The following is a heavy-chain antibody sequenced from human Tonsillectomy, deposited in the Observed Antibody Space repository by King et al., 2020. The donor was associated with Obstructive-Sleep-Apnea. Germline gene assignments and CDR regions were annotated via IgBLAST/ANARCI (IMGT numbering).Heavy chain of an antibody. CDR2: IDPSDSYT. Sequence: VQLVESGAEVKKPGESLRISCKGSGYSFTSYWISWVRQMPGKGLEWMGRIDPSDSYTNYSPSFQGHVTISADKSISTAYLQWSSLKASDTAMYYCARCSDCTNGVCYKSDYWGQGTLVTVSS. V-gene: IGHV5-10-1*01. CDR3: ARCSDCTNGVCYKSDY. CDR1: GYSFTSYW. J-gene: IGHJ4*02. D-gene: IGHD2-8*01.